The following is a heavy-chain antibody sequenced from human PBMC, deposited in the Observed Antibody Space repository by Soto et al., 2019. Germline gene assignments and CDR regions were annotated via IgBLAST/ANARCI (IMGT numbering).Heavy chain of an antibody. J-gene: IGHJ6*02. V-gene: IGHV4-34*01. CDR2: INHSGST. CDR3: NTTATKYYYYYYGMDV. Sequence: SETLSLTCAVYGGSFSGYYWSWIRQPPGKGLEWIGEINHSGSTNYNPSLKSRVTISVDTSKNQFSLKLSSVTAADTAVYYCNTTATKYYYYYYGMDVWGQGTTVTVPS. CDR1: GGSFSGYY. D-gene: IGHD4-17*01.